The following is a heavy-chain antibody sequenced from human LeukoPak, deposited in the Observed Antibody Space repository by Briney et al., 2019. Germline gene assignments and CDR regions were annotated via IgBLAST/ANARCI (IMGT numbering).Heavy chain of an antibody. V-gene: IGHV3-48*02. CDR3: VRNEWGDY. CDR2: ISSGSSTI. CDR1: GFTFSNYA. J-gene: IGHJ4*02. Sequence: GGSLRLSCAASGFTFSNYAMNWARQAPGKGPEWLSYISSGSSTIYYADSVEGRFTISRDNAKNSLYLQMNSLRDEDTAVYYCVRNEWGDYWGQGTLVTVSS. D-gene: IGHD1-26*01.